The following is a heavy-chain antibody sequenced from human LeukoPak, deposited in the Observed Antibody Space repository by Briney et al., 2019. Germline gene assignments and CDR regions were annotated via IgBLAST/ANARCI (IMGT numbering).Heavy chain of an antibody. D-gene: IGHD3-22*01. CDR1: GGSFSAYY. Sequence: PSETLSLTCAVYGGSFSAYYWSWIRQPPGKGLEWIGYIYYSGSTNYNPSLKSRVTISVDTSKNQFSLKLSSVTAADTAVYYCARADTYDSSGYYYFHYWGQGTLVTVSS. CDR3: ARADTYDSSGYYYFHY. J-gene: IGHJ4*02. V-gene: IGHV4-59*01. CDR2: IYYSGST.